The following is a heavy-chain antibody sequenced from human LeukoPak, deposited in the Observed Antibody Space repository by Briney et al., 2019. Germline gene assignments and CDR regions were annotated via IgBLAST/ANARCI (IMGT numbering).Heavy chain of an antibody. V-gene: IGHV4-59*01. CDR1: GGSISGYY. CDR3: ARDNWNYGSSMDV. Sequence: SETLSLTCTVSGGSISGYYWSWIRQPPGKGLEWITYIYYSGERTNYNPSLKSRVTVSVDSSKNQFSLKLSSVTAANTAVYYCARDNWNYGSSMDVWGQGTTVTVSS. D-gene: IGHD1-7*01. CDR2: IYYSGERT. J-gene: IGHJ6*02.